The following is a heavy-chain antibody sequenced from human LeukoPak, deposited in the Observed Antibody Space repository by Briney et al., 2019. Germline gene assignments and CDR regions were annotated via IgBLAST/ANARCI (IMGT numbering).Heavy chain of an antibody. CDR2: IKRDGSQK. D-gene: IGHD5-18*01. CDR3: ARDRAMADY. V-gene: IGHV3-7*01. J-gene: IGHJ4*02. CDR1: GFSFSSNW. Sequence: GGSLRLSCAAPGFSFSSNWMGWVRQAPGKGLEWVAHIKRDGSQKYYLDSVKGRFTISRDNAKNSLYLQMNSLRVEDTAVYYCARDRAMADYWGQGTLVTVSS.